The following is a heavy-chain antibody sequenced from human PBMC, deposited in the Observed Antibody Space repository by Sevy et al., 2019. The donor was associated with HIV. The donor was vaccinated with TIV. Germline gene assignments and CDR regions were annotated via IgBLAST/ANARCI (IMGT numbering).Heavy chain of an antibody. CDR2: TYYRSKWYN. CDR1: GDSVSSNSAA. V-gene: IGHV6-1*01. CDR3: ARDKGWSIGEFDY. D-gene: IGHD6-19*01. J-gene: IGHJ4*02. Sequence: SQTLSLTCAISGDSVSSNSAAWNWIRQSPSRGLEWLGRTYYRSKWYNDYAVSGKSRITINPETSKNQFPLQLNSVTPEDTAVYYCARDKGWSIGEFDYWGQGTLVTVSS.